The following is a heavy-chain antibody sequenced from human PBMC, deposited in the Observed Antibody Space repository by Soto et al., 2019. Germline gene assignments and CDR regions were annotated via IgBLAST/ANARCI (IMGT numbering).Heavy chain of an antibody. J-gene: IGHJ6*02. V-gene: IGHV4-34*01. Sequence: ETLSLTCAVYGGSFSGYYWSWIRQPPGKGLEWTGEINHSGSTNYNPSLKSRVTISVDTSKNQFSLKLSSVTAADTAVYYCARVTNVWGQGTTVTVSS. CDR1: GGSFSGYY. D-gene: IGHD4-17*01. CDR2: INHSGST. CDR3: ARVTNV.